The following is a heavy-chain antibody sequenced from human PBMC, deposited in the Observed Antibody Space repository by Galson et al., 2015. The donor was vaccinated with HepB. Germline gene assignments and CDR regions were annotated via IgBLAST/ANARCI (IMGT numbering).Heavy chain of an antibody. D-gene: IGHD6-13*01. V-gene: IGHV3-15*01. CDR3: ASGPAAAGSLQFYYYDMDV. CDR1: GFTFSNAW. Sequence: SLRLSCATSGFTFSNAWMTWVRQAPEKGLEWVGRIKRKTDGGTTDYGAHGKGRFTIARDDSKNTVYLQMNSLKTEDTAVYYCASGPAAAGSLQFYYYDMDVWGQGTTVTVSS. J-gene: IGHJ6*02. CDR2: IKRKTDGGTT.